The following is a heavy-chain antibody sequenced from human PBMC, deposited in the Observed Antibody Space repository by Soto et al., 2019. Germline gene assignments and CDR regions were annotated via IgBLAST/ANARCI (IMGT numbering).Heavy chain of an antibody. V-gene: IGHV4-39*01. CDR3: ARHYYDDFYIWFDP. J-gene: IGHJ5*02. CDR2: IYYGGST. Sequence: SETLSLTCTVSGGSISSSNYYWGWIRQPPGKGLEWIGTIYYGGSTDYNPSLKSGVTISIDTSKNQFSLKLRAVIAADTAVYYCARHYYDDFYIWFDPWGQGTLVTVSS. D-gene: IGHD3-22*01. CDR1: GGSISSSNYY.